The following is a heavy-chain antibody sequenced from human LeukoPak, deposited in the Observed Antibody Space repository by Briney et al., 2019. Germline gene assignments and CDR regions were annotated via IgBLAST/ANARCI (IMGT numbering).Heavy chain of an antibody. D-gene: IGHD4-23*01. CDR1: GGTFRSNA. CDR3: ARGWLAETTVVTPYNY. CDR2: ITPIFGTA. J-gene: IGHJ4*02. Sequence: ASVKVSCKASGGTFRSNAISWVRQAPGQGLEWMGGITPIFGTANYAQKFQGRVMITAVESMSTAYMELSSLRSEDTAVYYCARGWLAETTVVTPYNYWGQGTLVTVSS. V-gene: IGHV1-69*13.